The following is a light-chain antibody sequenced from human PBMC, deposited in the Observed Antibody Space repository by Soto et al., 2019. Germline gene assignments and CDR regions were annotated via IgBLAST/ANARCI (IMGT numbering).Light chain of an antibody. J-gene: IGLJ2*01. Sequence: QSALTQPASVSVSPGQSITISCTGTSSDVGAYNFVSWYQQHPGKAPKLIIYDVSNRPSGISNRFSGSKSGNTASLTISGLQAEDEADYYCSSYTSSSTVIFGGGTKLTVL. CDR1: SSDVGAYNF. CDR2: DVS. V-gene: IGLV2-14*03. CDR3: SSYTSSSTVI.